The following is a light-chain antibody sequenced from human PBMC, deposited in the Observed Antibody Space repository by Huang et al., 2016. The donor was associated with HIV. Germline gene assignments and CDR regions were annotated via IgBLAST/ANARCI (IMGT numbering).Light chain of an antibody. Sequence: EIVLTQSPGTLSLSPGERATLSCRASQSVSSTYLAWYQQKPGQPPSLLIYGASSRATGIPDRFSGGGSGTDFTRTISRLEPEDFAVYYCQQYGISPPTWTFGQGTKVEIK. V-gene: IGKV3-20*01. CDR1: QSVSSTY. CDR2: GAS. CDR3: QQYGISPPTWT. J-gene: IGKJ1*01.